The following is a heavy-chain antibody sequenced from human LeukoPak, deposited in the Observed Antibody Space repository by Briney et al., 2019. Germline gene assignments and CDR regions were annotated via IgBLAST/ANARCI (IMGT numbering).Heavy chain of an antibody. CDR1: GGSLSSYY. Sequence: SETLSLTCTVSGGSLSSYYWSWIRQPPGKGLEWIGYIYYSGSTNYNPSLKSRVTISVDTSKNQFSLKLSSVTAADTAVYYCARGYCTNGVCYTWGSNYYYMDVWGKGTTVTVSS. CDR3: ARGYCTNGVCYTWGSNYYYMDV. D-gene: IGHD2-8*01. J-gene: IGHJ6*03. V-gene: IGHV4-59*01. CDR2: IYYSGST.